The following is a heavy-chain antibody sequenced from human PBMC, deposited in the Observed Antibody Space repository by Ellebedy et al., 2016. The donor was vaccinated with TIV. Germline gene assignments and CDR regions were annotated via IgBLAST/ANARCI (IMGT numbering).Heavy chain of an antibody. J-gene: IGHJ4*02. Sequence: GGSLRLXXAASAFTLSNSFMSWIRQAPGKGLEWVSTLTADGRSTYFADSVKGRFTISRDNSKNTVYLQMNSLRSEDTAVYYCRPGHYSDAWGQGTLVTVSS. CDR1: AFTLSNSF. V-gene: IGHV3-23*01. CDR2: LTADGRST. CDR3: RPGHYSDA.